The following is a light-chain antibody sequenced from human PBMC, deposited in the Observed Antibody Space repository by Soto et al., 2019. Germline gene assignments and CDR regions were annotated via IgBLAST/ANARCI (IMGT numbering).Light chain of an antibody. V-gene: IGKV1-5*01. CDR3: QRYNGY. CDR1: QSISDW. CDR2: DAS. Sequence: DRVTITCRASQSISDWVAWYQQKPGEAPKLLIFDASSLKSGVPSRFSGSGSGTEFTLTISSLQPDDFATYYCQRYNGYFGQGTKVDIK. J-gene: IGKJ2*01.